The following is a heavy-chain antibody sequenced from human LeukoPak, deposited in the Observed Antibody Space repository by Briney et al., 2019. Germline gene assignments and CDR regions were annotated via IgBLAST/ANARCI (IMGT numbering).Heavy chain of an antibody. CDR2: ISPDASST. Sequence: GGSLRLSCAASGFTFSSYAMSWVRQAPGKGLEWVSAISPDASSTYYADSVEGRFTISRYNSKNTLYLQMNSLRADDTAVYYCARGAYGDYDYWGQGTLVTVSS. CDR3: ARGAYGDYDY. CDR1: GFTFSSYA. D-gene: IGHD4-17*01. J-gene: IGHJ4*02. V-gene: IGHV3-23*01.